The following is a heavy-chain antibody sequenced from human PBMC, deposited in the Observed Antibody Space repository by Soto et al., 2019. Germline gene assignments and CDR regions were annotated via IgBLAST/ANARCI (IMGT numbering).Heavy chain of an antibody. CDR1: GYTFTSYY. J-gene: IGHJ4*02. CDR3: ARESSSSCHDY. CDR2: ISANNGNT. V-gene: IGHV1-18*04. D-gene: IGHD6-13*01. Sequence: ASVKVSCKASGYTFTSYYMHWVRQAPGQGLEWMGRISANNGNTSYAQKLQGRVTMTRDTSTSTAYMELRSLRSDDTAVYYCARESSSSCHDYWGQGTLVTVSS.